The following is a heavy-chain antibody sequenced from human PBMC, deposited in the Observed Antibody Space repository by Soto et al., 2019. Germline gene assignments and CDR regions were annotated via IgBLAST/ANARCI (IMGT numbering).Heavy chain of an antibody. D-gene: IGHD4-17*01. J-gene: IGHJ5*02. Sequence: GGSLRLSCAACGFTFSSYSMNWVHQAPGKGLEWVSYISSSSSTIYYADSVKGRFTISRDNAKNSLYLQMNSLRAEDTAVYYCARGLESGDYVDSFDPWGQGTLVTVSS. CDR1: GFTFSSYS. V-gene: IGHV3-48*01. CDR2: ISSSSSTI. CDR3: ARGLESGDYVDSFDP.